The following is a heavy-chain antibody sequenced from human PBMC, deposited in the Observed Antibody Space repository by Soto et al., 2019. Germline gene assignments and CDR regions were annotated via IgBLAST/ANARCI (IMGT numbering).Heavy chain of an antibody. CDR1: GFTFSDYY. D-gene: IGHD2-2*01. J-gene: IGHJ5*02. CDR3: AREQYKYTYCSSTSCRKKNWFDP. Sequence: QVQLVESGGGLVKPGGSLRLSCAASGFTFSDYYMSWIRQAPGKGLEWVSYISSSGSTLYYADSVKGRFTISRDNPKNSVYLQMNSLRAADTALYYCAREQYKYTYCSSTSCRKKNWFDPWGQGTLVTVSS. V-gene: IGHV3-11*01. CDR2: ISSSGSTL.